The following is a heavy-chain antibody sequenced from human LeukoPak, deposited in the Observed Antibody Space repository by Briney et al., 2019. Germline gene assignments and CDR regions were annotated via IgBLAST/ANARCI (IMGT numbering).Heavy chain of an antibody. Sequence: GESLQISCKASGYSFTNYWIGWGRPLPGKGLEWMGTIYPGDSDTRYRPSFQGQVTISADKSTSTAYLQWSSLKASDTAIYYCARLGVEAYDGSGYYYFDYWGQGALVTVSS. D-gene: IGHD3-22*01. CDR3: ARLGVEAYDGSGYYYFDY. CDR2: IYPGDSDT. V-gene: IGHV5-51*01. CDR1: GYSFTNYW. J-gene: IGHJ4*02.